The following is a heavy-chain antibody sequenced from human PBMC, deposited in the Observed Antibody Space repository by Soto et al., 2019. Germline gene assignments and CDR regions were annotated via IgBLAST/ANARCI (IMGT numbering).Heavy chain of an antibody. V-gene: IGHV3-48*02. Sequence: GGDLRLSCVAFEFTFSGYSMNGVRKAPGRGLEWVSYISSSSRIIYYADSMKGRITFSRDNAKNSLYLQMSSLGDEDIAVYYCAREYGSTCYNFDYWGRGTLVTVSS. J-gene: IGHJ4*01. CDR1: EFTFSGYS. CDR2: ISSSSRII. CDR3: AREYGSTCYNFDY. D-gene: IGHD2-15*01.